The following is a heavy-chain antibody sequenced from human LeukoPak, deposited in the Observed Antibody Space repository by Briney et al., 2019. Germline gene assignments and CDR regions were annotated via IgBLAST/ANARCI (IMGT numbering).Heavy chain of an antibody. CDR3: ARDIGYSSSTYFDY. CDR1: GGTFSSYA. J-gene: IGHJ4*02. V-gene: IGHV1-69*13. CDR2: IIPIFGTA. D-gene: IGHD6-6*01. Sequence: GASVNVSCKASGGTFSSYAISWVRQAPGQGLEWMGGIIPIFGTANYAQKFQGRVTITADESTSTAYMELSSLRSEDTAVYYCARDIGYSSSTYFDYWGQGTLVTVSS.